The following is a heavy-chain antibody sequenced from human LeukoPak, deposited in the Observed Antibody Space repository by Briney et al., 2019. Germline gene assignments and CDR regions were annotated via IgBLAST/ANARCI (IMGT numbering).Heavy chain of an antibody. J-gene: IGHJ4*02. Sequence: GGSLRLSCGASGFTFSTYWMSWVRQAPGKGLEWVANIKEDGSEKYYGDSVKGRFTISRDNAKNSLYLQMNSLRAEGTAVYYCARDSSGYQWGQGTLVTVSS. V-gene: IGHV3-7*01. CDR1: GFTFSTYW. D-gene: IGHD3-22*01. CDR3: ARDSSGYQ. CDR2: IKEDGSEK.